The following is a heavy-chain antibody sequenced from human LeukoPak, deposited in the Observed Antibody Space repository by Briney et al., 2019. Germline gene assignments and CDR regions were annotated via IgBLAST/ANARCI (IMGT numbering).Heavy chain of an antibody. D-gene: IGHD3-9*01. V-gene: IGHV3-11*04. CDR3: ARDSALSYDILTGYYMGDY. Sequence: GGSLRLSCAASGFTFSDYYMSWIRQAPGKGLEWVSYISSSGSTIYYADSVKGRFTISRDNAKNSLYLQMNSLRAEDTAVYYCARDSALSYDILTGYYMGDYWGQGTLVTVSS. J-gene: IGHJ4*02. CDR2: ISSSGSTI. CDR1: GFTFSDYY.